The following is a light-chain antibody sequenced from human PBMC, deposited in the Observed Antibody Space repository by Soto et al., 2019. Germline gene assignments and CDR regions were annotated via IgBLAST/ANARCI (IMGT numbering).Light chain of an antibody. CDR1: QNVLYSSNNKNY. CDR2: WAS. Sequence: DIVMTQSPDSLAVSLGERATINCKSSQNVLYSSNNKNYLAWYQQKPGQPPKLLIYWASTRESGVPDRFSGSGSRTDFPLTISSQQHEDVAVYYRQQYNSLPLTFGGGTKVEIK. J-gene: IGKJ4*01. V-gene: IGKV4-1*01. CDR3: QQYNSLPLT.